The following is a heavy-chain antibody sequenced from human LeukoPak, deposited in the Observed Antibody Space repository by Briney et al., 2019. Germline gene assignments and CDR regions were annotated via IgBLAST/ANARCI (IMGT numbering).Heavy chain of an antibody. CDR2: TRSNGGST. V-gene: IGHV3-64D*06. CDR1: GFTFSNYA. D-gene: IGHD3-10*01. CDR3: VRDGSGSYYNPLLRY. J-gene: IGHJ4*02. Sequence: GGSLRLSCSASGFTFSNYAMHWVRQAPGKGLEYVSATRSNGGSTYYADSVKGRFTISRDNSKNTLDLQMSSLRAEDTAVYYCVRDGSGSYYNPLLRYWGQGTLVTVSS.